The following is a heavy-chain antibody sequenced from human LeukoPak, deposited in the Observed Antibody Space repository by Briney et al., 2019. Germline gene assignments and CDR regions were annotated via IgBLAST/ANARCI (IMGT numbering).Heavy chain of an antibody. Sequence: SETLSLTCTVSGGSISSYCWSWIRQPPGKGLEWIGYIYYSGSTNYNPSLKSRVTISVDTSKNQFSLKLSSVTAADTAVYYCARQYPITMVRGVIMTPDAFDIWGQGTMVTVSS. CDR3: ARQYPITMVRGVIMTPDAFDI. V-gene: IGHV4-59*08. CDR2: IYYSGST. CDR1: GGSISSYC. D-gene: IGHD3-10*01. J-gene: IGHJ3*02.